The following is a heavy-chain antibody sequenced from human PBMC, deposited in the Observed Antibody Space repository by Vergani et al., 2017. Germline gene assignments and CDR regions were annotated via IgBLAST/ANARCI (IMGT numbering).Heavy chain of an antibody. D-gene: IGHD6-13*01. CDR3: ASIPSSWYSDGAFDI. CDR1: GFTFSSYS. Sequence: EVQLVESGGGLVQPGGSLRLSCAASGFTFSSYSMNWVRQAPGKGLEWVSSISSSSSYIYYADSVKGRFTISRDNAKNSLYLQMNSLRAEDTAVYYCASIPSSWYSDGAFDIWGQGTMVTVSS. V-gene: IGHV3-21*01. J-gene: IGHJ3*02. CDR2: ISSSSSYI.